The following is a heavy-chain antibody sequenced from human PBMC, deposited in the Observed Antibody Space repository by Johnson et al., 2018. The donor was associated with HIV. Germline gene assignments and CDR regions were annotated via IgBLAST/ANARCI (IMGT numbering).Heavy chain of an antibody. D-gene: IGHD1-7*01. CDR2: ISYDGSDK. CDR3: TTDIVQYNWNSEIDAFDI. CDR1: GFTFSSYA. V-gene: IGHV3-30*04. Sequence: MQLVESGGGVVQPGRSLRLSCAASGFTFSSYAMHWVRQAPAKGLEWVAVISYDGSDKYYADSVKGRFTVSRDSSKNTLYLQVNSLRAEDTAVYYCTTDIVQYNWNSEIDAFDIWGQGTMVTVSS. J-gene: IGHJ3*02.